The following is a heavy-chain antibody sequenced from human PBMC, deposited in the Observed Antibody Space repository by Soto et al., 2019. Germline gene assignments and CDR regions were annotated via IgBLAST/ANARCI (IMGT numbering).Heavy chain of an antibody. D-gene: IGHD4-17*01. J-gene: IGHJ4*02. CDR2: IYPEDSDT. CDR3: ARAYGDYVFDF. Sequence: GESLKISCKGSGYSFTNYWIGWVRQMPGKGLEWMGIIYPEDSDTRYSPAFQGQVTISADKSISTAYLQWSSLKASDSAMYYCARAYGDYVFDFWGQGTLVTVSS. CDR1: GYSFTNYW. V-gene: IGHV5-51*01.